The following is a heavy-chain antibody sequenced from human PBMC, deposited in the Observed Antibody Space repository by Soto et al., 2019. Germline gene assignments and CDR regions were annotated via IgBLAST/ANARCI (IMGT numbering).Heavy chain of an antibody. CDR3: ARFAAAGTPTYYYYYGMDV. Sequence: PGGSLRLSCAASGFTFSSYSMNWVRQAPGKGLEWVSYISSSSSTIYYADSVKGRFTISRDNAKNSLYLQMNSLRDEDTAVYYCARFAAAGTPTYYYYYGMDVWGQGTTVTVSS. D-gene: IGHD6-13*01. CDR2: ISSSSSTI. V-gene: IGHV3-48*02. CDR1: GFTFSSYS. J-gene: IGHJ6*02.